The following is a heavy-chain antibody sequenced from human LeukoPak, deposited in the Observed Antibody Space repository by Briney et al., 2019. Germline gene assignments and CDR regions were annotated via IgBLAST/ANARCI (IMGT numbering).Heavy chain of an antibody. D-gene: IGHD3-22*01. J-gene: IGHJ4*02. Sequence: GGSLRLSCAASGFTFSSYWMSWVRQAPGKGLEWVANMKQDGSEKYYVDSVKGRFTISRDNAKNSLYLQMNSLRAEDTAVYYCARDGDSSGYYIDYWGQGTLVTVSS. CDR1: GFTFSSYW. V-gene: IGHV3-7*01. CDR3: ARDGDSSGYYIDY. CDR2: MKQDGSEK.